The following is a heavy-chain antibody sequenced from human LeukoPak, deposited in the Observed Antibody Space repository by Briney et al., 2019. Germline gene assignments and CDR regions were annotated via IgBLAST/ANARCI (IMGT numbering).Heavy chain of an antibody. V-gene: IGHV3-48*01. CDR3: ASASSSWVKRRYYYGLDV. D-gene: IGHD6-13*01. Sequence: GGSLRLSCAASGFTFSSYSMNGVRQAAGRGGEGVAYISGSRRPIYYADAVKGRCTISRDNAKNSLYLQMNSLRAEDTAVYYCASASSSWVKRRYYYGLDVWGQGTTVTVSS. CDR1: GFTFSSYS. J-gene: IGHJ6*02. CDR2: ISGSRRPI.